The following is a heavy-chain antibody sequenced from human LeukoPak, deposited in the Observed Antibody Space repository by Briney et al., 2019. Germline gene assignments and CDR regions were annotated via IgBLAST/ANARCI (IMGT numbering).Heavy chain of an antibody. CDR2: MNPNSGNT. V-gene: IGHV1-8*01. CDR3: ARVEWELLYYYGMDV. CDR1: GYTFTSYD. D-gene: IGHD1-26*01. Sequence: ASVKVSCKASGYTFTSYDINWVRQATGQGLEWMGWMNPNSGNTGYAQKFQGRVTMTRNTSISTAYMELSSLRSEDTAVYYCARVEWELLYYYGMDVWGRGTTVTVSS. J-gene: IGHJ6*02.